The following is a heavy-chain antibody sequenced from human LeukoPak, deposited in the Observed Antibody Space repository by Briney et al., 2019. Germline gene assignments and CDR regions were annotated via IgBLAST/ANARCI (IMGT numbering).Heavy chain of an antibody. Sequence: SETLSLTCTVSGGSISSYYWSWIRQPPGKGLEWIGYIYYSGSTNYNPSLKSRVTISVDTSKNQFSLKLSSVTAADTAVYYCAGVGDCSSTSCYTIFFDYWGQGTLVTVSS. J-gene: IGHJ4*02. CDR2: IYYSGST. CDR3: AGVGDCSSTSCYTIFFDY. V-gene: IGHV4-59*08. CDR1: GGSISSYY. D-gene: IGHD2-2*02.